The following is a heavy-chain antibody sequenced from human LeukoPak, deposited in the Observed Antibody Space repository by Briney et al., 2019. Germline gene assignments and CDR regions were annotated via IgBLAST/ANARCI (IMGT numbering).Heavy chain of an antibody. J-gene: IGHJ6*02. CDR1: GYSLTSFD. CDR3: TRGGSSSSYYNNYGVDV. CDR2: MNPKRGNT. V-gene: IGHV1-8*01. Sequence: ASVKVSCRASGYSLTSFDIIWVRQGSGQGLEWMGWMNPKRGNTGYAPTFQGRVTITRDTSIDTAFMELSSLRPDDTAVYYCTRGGSSSSYYNNYGVDVWGQGTTITVSS. D-gene: IGHD6-13*01.